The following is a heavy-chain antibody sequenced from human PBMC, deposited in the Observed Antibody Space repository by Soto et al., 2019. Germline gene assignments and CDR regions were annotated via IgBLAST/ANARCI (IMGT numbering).Heavy chain of an antibody. V-gene: IGHV3-64*01. CDR1: GFTFSRYA. Sequence: EVQLVESGGGLVQPGGSLRLSCAASGFTFSRYAMHWVRQAPGKGLEYVSANGNSVKGRFTISRDNSKNTLYLQMGSLRAEAMAVYYCARAGDYRGYCYGMDVWGKGTTVTVSS. D-gene: IGHD4-17*01. J-gene: IGHJ6*04. CDR3: ARAGDYRGYCYGMDV.